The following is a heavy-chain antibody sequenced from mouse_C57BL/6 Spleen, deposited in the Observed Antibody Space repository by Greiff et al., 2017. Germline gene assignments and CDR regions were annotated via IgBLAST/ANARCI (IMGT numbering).Heavy chain of an antibody. V-gene: IGHV1-26*01. CDR1: GYTFTDYY. CDR2: INPNNGGT. CDR3: ARSGMDY. Sequence: EVQLQQSGPELVKPGDSVKISCKASGYTFTDYYMNWVKQSHGKSLEWIGDINPNNGGTSYNQKFKGKATLTVDKSSSTAYMELRSLTSEDSAVYYCARSGMDYWGQGTSVTVSS. D-gene: IGHD3-1*01. J-gene: IGHJ4*01.